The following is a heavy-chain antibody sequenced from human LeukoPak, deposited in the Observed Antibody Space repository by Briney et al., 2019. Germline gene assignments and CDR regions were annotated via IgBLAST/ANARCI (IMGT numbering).Heavy chain of an antibody. V-gene: IGHV3-15*01. D-gene: IGHD2/OR15-2a*01. CDR1: GFTFSSYW. Sequence: RTGGSLRLSCAASGFTFSSYWLSWVRQAPGRGLEWIGRIQGGGTTDYAAPVKGRFTISRDDSKATLYLQMNSLKTEDTAIYYCTTVTHFYLGGQGILVTVSS. CDR2: IQGGGTT. CDR3: TTVTHFYL. J-gene: IGHJ4*02.